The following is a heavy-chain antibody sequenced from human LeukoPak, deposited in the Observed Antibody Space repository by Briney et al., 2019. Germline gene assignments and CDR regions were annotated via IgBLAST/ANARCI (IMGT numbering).Heavy chain of an antibody. V-gene: IGHV3-7*02. CDR2: IKQDGSNK. Sequence: PGGSLRLSCAASGFTFSNYWMAWVRQAPGKGLEWVANIKQDGSNKYYADSVKGRFTISRDNSKNTLYLQMNSLRAEDTAVYYCAKGDYYDSSGKFNGNLDHWGQGTLVTASS. D-gene: IGHD3-22*01. CDR1: GFTFSNYW. CDR3: AKGDYYDSSGKFNGNLDH. J-gene: IGHJ4*02.